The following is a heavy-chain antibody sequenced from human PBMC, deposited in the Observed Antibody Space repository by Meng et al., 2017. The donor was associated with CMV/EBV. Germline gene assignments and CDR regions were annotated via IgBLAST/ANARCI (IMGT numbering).Heavy chain of an antibody. CDR3: AANIGGSYEGLYYFDY. CDR2: ISSSGSTI. D-gene: IGHD1-26*01. J-gene: IGHJ4*02. V-gene: IGHV3-11*01. CDR1: GFTFSDYY. Sequence: GESLKISCAASGFTFSDYYMSWIRQAPGKGLEWVSYISSSGSTIYYADSVKGRFTISRDNAKNSLYLQMNSLRAEDTAVYYRAANIGGSYEGLYYFDYWGQGTLVTVSS.